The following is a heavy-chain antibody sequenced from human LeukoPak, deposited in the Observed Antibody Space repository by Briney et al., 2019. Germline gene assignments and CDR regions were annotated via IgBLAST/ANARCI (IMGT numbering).Heavy chain of an antibody. CDR2: IYHSGST. CDR3: ARGDYSDSSAYLAA. D-gene: IGHD3-22*01. Sequence: PSETLSLTCAVSGGSISSGGYSWTWIRQPPGKGLEWIGYIYHSGSTYYNPSLKSRVTISVDRSKNQFSLKLSSVTAADTAVYYYARGDYSDSSAYLAAWGQGTLVTVSS. CDR1: GGSISSGGYS. V-gene: IGHV4-30-2*01. J-gene: IGHJ5*02.